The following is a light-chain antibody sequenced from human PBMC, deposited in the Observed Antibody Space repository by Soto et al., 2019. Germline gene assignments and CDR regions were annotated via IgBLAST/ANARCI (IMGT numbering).Light chain of an antibody. CDR1: ESIRSW. J-gene: IGKJ1*01. CDR2: DAT. V-gene: IGKV1-5*01. Sequence: DIQITQSPSTLSASVGDRVSITCRASESIRSWLAWYQQKPGKAPKVLIYDATSLKGGVPSRFSGSGSGTEFTLTISSLQPDDFATYYCQQYNSYSWTFGQGTKVDIK. CDR3: QQYNSYSWT.